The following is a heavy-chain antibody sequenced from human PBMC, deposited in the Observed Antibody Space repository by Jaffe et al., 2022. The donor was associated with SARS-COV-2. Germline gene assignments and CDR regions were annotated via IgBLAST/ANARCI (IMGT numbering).Heavy chain of an antibody. D-gene: IGHD3-10*01. CDR1: GGSISSSSFY. V-gene: IGHV4-39*01. CDR2: IYYTGST. J-gene: IGHJ4*02. Sequence: QLQLQESGPGLVKPSETLSLTCSVSGGSISSSSFYWGWIRQPPGKGLEWIGTIYYTGSTYYNPSLKSRVTISVDTSQNQFSLNLSSVTAADTAVYYCARLRYGSGIFDFWGQGVLVTVSS. CDR3: ARLRYGSGIFDF.